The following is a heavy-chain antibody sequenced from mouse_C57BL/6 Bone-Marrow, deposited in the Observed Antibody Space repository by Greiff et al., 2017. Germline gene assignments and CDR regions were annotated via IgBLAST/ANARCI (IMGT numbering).Heavy chain of an antibody. D-gene: IGHD2-3*01. V-gene: IGHV2-5*01. J-gene: IGHJ1*03. CDR3: AKNRGLLLVTPYFDV. CDR1: GFSLTSYG. CDR2: IWRGGST. Sequence: QVQLKQSGPGLVQPSQSLSITCTVSGFSLTSYGVHWVRQSPGKGLEWLGVIWRGGSTDYNAAFMSRLSITKDNSKSQVFFIRNILQADDTAIYYCAKNRGLLLVTPYFDVWGTGTTVTVSS.